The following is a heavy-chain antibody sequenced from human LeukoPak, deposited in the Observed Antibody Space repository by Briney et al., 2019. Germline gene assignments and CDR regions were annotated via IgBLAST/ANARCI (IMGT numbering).Heavy chain of an antibody. D-gene: IGHD1-1*01. Sequence: GVSLRLSCAASGFNFSAYYMNWVRQAPGKGLECVAYISATGTSKYYAHSVKGRFSISRDNAQNFLYLEMSSLIVEDTAVYYCTRDAAYDRTGYDSWGQGTLVIVSS. CDR1: GFNFSAYY. J-gene: IGHJ4*02. CDR2: ISATGTSK. V-gene: IGHV3-11*04. CDR3: TRDAAYDRTGYDS.